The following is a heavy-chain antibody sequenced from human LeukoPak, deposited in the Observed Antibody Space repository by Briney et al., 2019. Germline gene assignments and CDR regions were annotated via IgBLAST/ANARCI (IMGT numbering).Heavy chain of an antibody. D-gene: IGHD2-2*01. Sequence: SETLSLTCTVSGGSISSYYWSWIRQPPGKGLEWIGYIYYSGSTNHNPSLKSRVTISVDTSKNQFSLKLSSVTAADTAVYYCARGLWSVPAAWEHAFDIWGQGTMVTVSS. V-gene: IGHV4-59*01. CDR3: ARGLWSVPAAWEHAFDI. CDR1: GGSISSYY. CDR2: IYYSGST. J-gene: IGHJ3*02.